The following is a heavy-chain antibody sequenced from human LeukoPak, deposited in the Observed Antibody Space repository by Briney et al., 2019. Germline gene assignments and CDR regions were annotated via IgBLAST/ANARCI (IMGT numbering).Heavy chain of an antibody. CDR2: ISGSGGST. CDR1: GFTFSSYA. CDR3: AKDWYDSSGRNAFDI. Sequence: GGSLRLSCAASGFTFSSYAMSWVRQAPGKVLEWVSAISGSGGSTYYADSVKGRFTISRDNSKNTLYLQMNSLRAEDTAVYYCAKDWYDSSGRNAFDIWGQGTMVTVSS. V-gene: IGHV3-23*01. J-gene: IGHJ3*02. D-gene: IGHD3-22*01.